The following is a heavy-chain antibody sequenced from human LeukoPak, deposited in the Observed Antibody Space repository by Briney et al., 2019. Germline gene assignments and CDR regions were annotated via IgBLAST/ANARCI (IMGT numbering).Heavy chain of an antibody. V-gene: IGHV3-23*01. Sequence: GGSLRLSCAASGFSFSSYAMSWVRQAPGKGLEWVSAISGSGGSTYYADSVKGRFTISRDNSKNTLYLQMNSLRAEDTAVYYCATYCGGDCYYRGDYWGQGTLVTVSS. D-gene: IGHD2-21*02. CDR2: ISGSGGST. CDR1: GFSFSSYA. J-gene: IGHJ4*02. CDR3: ATYCGGDCYYRGDY.